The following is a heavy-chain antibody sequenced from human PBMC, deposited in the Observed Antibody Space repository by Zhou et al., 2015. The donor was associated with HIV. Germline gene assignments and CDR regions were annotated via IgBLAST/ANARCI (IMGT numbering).Heavy chain of an antibody. CDR1: GGTFSSYA. CDR2: IIPIFGTA. D-gene: IGHD3-3*01. V-gene: IGHV1-69*01. CDR3: ARTEGRYYEFWSGPTLDV. Sequence: QVQLVQSGAEVKKPGSSVKVSCKASGGTFSSYAISWVRQAPGQGLEWMGGIIPIFGTANYAQKFQGRVTITADESTSTAYMELSSLRSEDTAVYYCARTEGRYYEFWSGPTLDVWGQGTTVTVSS. J-gene: IGHJ6*02.